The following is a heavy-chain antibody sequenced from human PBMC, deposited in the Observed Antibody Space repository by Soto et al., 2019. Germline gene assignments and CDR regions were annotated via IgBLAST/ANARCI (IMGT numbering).Heavy chain of an antibody. CDR3: TRGYCSSYSCYGAAMDV. D-gene: IGHD2-2*01. CDR1: GFTFSSYG. J-gene: IGHJ6*02. V-gene: IGHV3-33*01. Sequence: PGGSLRLSCAASGFTFSSYGMHWVRQAPGKGLEWVAVIWYDGSNDDYVDSVKGRFTISRDNSNNMLYLEMNRLRAEDTAIYYCTRGYCSSYSCYGAAMDVWGQGPTVTVSS. CDR2: IWYDGSND.